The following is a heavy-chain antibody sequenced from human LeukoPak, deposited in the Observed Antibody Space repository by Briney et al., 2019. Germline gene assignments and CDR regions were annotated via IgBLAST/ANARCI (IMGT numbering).Heavy chain of an antibody. CDR2: VYYTGRT. CDR1: GGSLTGYY. Sequence: SETLSLTCTVSGGSLTGYYWSWIRQPPGKGLEWIACVYYTGRTLYNPSLESRVTIPVDTSKTQISLKLTSVTAADTAVYYCARHMSVSYDAFDLWGRGTPVTVSS. V-gene: IGHV4-59*08. D-gene: IGHD3-10*01. J-gene: IGHJ3*01. CDR3: ARHMSVSYDAFDL.